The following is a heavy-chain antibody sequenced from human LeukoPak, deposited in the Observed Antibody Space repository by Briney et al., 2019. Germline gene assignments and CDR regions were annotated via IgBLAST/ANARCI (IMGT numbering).Heavy chain of an antibody. CDR3: AKAGSSWLAFDY. J-gene: IGHJ4*02. CDR1: GFTFDDYT. CDR2: SWDGGST. D-gene: IGHD6-13*01. Sequence: GGSLRLSCAASGFTFDDYTMHWVRQAPGKGLEWVSISWDGGSTYYADSVKGRFTISRDNSKNSLYLQMNSLRAEDMALYYCAKAGSSWLAFDYWGQRTLVTVSS. V-gene: IGHV3-43*01.